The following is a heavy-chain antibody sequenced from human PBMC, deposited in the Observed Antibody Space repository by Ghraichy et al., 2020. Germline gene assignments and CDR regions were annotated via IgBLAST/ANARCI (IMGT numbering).Heavy chain of an antibody. CDR1: GLIFSNAW. CDR3: TTGFKGYSAYDSKRGYSYGSDAFDI. V-gene: IGHV3-15*01. Sequence: GGSLRLSCAASGLIFSNAWMSWVRQAPGKGLEWVGRIKSETDGGTTDYAAPVKGRFTISRDDSKNRLDLQMNSLKSGDTAVYYCTTGFKGYSAYDSKRGYSYGSDAFDIWGQGTMVTVSS. D-gene: IGHD5-12*01. CDR2: IKSETDGGTT. J-gene: IGHJ3*02.